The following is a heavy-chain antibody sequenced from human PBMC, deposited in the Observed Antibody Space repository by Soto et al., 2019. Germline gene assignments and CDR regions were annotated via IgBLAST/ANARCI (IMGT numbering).Heavy chain of an antibody. J-gene: IGHJ5*02. D-gene: IGHD2-2*02. CDR1: GFTFSNAW. Sequence: GGSLRLSCAASGFTFSNAWMSWVRQAPGKGLEWVGRIKSKTDGGATDYAAPVKGRFTISRDDSKNTLYLQMNSLKTEDTAVYYCTTYDYSCSSNSCYMKDWFDPWGQGTLVTVSS. V-gene: IGHV3-15*01. CDR2: IKSKTDGGAT. CDR3: TTYDYSCSSNSCYMKDWFDP.